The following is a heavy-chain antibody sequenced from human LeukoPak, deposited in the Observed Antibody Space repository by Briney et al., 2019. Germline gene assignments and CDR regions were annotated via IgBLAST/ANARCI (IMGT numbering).Heavy chain of an antibody. CDR2: VSYDGSNK. CDR3: AKAPRSGWPYYFHY. CDR1: GFTSSNYG. J-gene: IGHJ4*02. Sequence: GGSLRLSCAASGFTSSNYGMHWVRQAPGKGLEWVTIVSYDGSNKYYADSVKGRFTISRDNSKNTLYLQMNSLRAEDTAVYYCAKAPRSGWPYYFHYWGQGTLVTVSS. V-gene: IGHV3-30*18. D-gene: IGHD6-19*01.